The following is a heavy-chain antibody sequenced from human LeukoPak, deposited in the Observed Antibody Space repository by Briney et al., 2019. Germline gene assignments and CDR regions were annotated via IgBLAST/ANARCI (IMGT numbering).Heavy chain of an antibody. J-gene: IGHJ4*02. D-gene: IGHD3-22*01. Sequence: PSETLSLTCTVSGGSISSYYWSWIRQPPGKGLEWIGYIYYSGSTNYNPSLKSRVTISVDTSRNQFSLKLSSVTAVDTAVYYCARFRGYYDSSGPYYFDYWGQGTLVTVSS. CDR3: ARFRGYYDSSGPYYFDY. CDR1: GGSISSYY. V-gene: IGHV4-59*01. CDR2: IYYSGST.